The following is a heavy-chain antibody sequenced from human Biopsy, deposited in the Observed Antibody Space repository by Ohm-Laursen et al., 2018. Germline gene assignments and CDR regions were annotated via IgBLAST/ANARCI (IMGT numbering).Heavy chain of an antibody. D-gene: IGHD3-16*01. CDR3: AKDSGGSPLGELFH. CDR2: ISWDSGRI. V-gene: IGHV3-9*01. J-gene: IGHJ4*02. Sequence: SLRLSCAASGFIFDDYAMHWVRQAPGKGLEWVSGISWDSGRIDYADSVKGRFTISRDNAKNSLYLQMNSLRAEDTALYHCAKDSGGSPLGELFHWGQGNLVTVSS. CDR1: GFIFDDYA.